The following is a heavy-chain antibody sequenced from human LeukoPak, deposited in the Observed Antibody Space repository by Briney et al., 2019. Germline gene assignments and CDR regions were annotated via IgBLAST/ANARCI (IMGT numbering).Heavy chain of an antibody. CDR3: ARLSYSSSSCWFDP. CDR1: GGSIRSGDYH. Sequence: SQTLSLTCTVSGGSIRSGDYHWSWIRQPPGKGLEWIGYIYYSGSTYYNPSLKSRVTISVDTSKNQFSLKLSSVTAADTAVYYCARLSYSSSSCWFDPWGQGTLVTVSS. J-gene: IGHJ5*02. CDR2: IYYSGST. D-gene: IGHD6-6*01. V-gene: IGHV4-30-4*08.